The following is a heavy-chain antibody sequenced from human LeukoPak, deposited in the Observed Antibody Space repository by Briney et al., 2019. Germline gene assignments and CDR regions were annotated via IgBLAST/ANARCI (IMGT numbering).Heavy chain of an antibody. J-gene: IGHJ6*03. CDR1: GYSISSGYY. CDR3: ARTNAPYYYYYYMDV. V-gene: IGHV4-38-2*02. CDR2: IYHSGST. Sequence: PSETLSLTCTVSGYSISSGYYWGWIRQPPGKWLEWIGSIYHSGSTYYNPSLKSRVTISVDTSKNQFSLKLSSVTAADTAVYYCARTNAPYYYYYYMDVWGKGTTVTVSS.